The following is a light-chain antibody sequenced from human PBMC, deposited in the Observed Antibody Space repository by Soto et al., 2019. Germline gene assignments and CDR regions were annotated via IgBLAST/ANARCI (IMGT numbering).Light chain of an antibody. V-gene: IGLV2-14*03. CDR2: EVT. Sequence: QSVLTQPASVSGSPGQSITISCTGTSSDVGGYNFVSWYQQHPGKAPKLMIYEVTSRPSGVSNRFSGYKSGNTASLTISGLQAEDEADYYCNSYTASSTLVFGTGTKLPVL. CDR3: NSYTASSTLV. J-gene: IGLJ1*01. CDR1: SSDVGGYNF.